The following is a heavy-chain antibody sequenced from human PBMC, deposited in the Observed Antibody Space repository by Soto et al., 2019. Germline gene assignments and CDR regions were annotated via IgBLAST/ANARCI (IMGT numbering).Heavy chain of an antibody. V-gene: IGHV1-8*01. J-gene: IGHJ6*02. CDR1: GYTFTSYD. D-gene: IGHD2-2*02. CDR3: ARGGIVVVPAAISHGMDV. CDR2: MNPNSGNT. Sequence: ASLKVSCKASGYTFTSYDINWVRQATGQGLEWMGWMNPNSGNTGYAQKFQGRVTMTRNTSISTAYMELSSLRSEDTAVYYCARGGIVVVPAAISHGMDVWGQGTTVTVSS.